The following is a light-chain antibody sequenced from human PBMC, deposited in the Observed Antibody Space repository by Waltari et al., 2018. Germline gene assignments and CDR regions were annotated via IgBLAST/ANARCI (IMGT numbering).Light chain of an antibody. V-gene: IGKV3-15*01. CDR2: DAS. J-gene: IGKJ3*01. Sequence: EIVMTQSPATLSVSPGEGVTLSCRASRSVTNRLAWYQQKPGQAPRLLMYDASTRAAGIPARFSGSESGTEFTLTINSLQSEDFAVYFCQQYYNWPLTFGPGTKVDIK. CDR3: QQYYNWPLT. CDR1: RSVTNR.